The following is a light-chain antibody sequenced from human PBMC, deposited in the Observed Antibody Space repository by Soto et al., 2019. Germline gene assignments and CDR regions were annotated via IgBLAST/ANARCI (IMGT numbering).Light chain of an antibody. Sequence: DIQMTQSPSTLSASVGDRVTITCRASQGISIWLAWYQQKPGKAPKLLIYKASSLESGVPSRFSGSGSGTEFTLTISSLQPDDFATYYCQQYNSYSTFGQGTKVEIK. CDR2: KAS. V-gene: IGKV1-5*03. CDR1: QGISIW. J-gene: IGKJ1*01. CDR3: QQYNSYST.